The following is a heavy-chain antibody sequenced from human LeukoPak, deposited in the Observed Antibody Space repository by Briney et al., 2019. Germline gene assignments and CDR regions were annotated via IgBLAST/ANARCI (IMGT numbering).Heavy chain of an antibody. D-gene: IGHD2-2*01. Sequence: SETLSLTCTVSGGSISSYYWSWIRQPAGKGLEWIGRIYTSGSTNYNPSLKSRVTMSVDTSKNQFSLKLSSVTAADTAVYYCASGGRYCSSTSCYGYMDVWGKGTTVTVSS. CDR1: GGSISSYY. J-gene: IGHJ6*03. V-gene: IGHV4-4*07. CDR2: IYTSGST. CDR3: ASGGRYCSSTSCYGYMDV.